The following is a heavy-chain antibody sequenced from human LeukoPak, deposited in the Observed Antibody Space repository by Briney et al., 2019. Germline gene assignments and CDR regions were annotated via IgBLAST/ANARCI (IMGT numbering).Heavy chain of an antibody. CDR2: INSNSGGT. Sequence: ASVKVSCKASGYTFTGYYIHWVRQAPGQGLEWMGWINSNSGGTNSAQKFQGRVTMTRDTSISTAYMELSRLRSDDTAVYYCAGHPYSGSYHFDYWGQGTLVTVSS. D-gene: IGHD1-26*01. CDR1: GYTFTGYY. CDR3: AGHPYSGSYHFDY. V-gene: IGHV1-2*02. J-gene: IGHJ4*02.